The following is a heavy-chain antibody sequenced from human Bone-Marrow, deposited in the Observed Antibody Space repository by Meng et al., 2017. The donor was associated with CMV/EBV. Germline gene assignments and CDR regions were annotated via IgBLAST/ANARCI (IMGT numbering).Heavy chain of an antibody. V-gene: IGHV1-2*02. D-gene: IGHD3-22*01. CDR3: ARDTPDYSDSSGYPTLAY. CDR2: INPKTGGT. J-gene: IGHJ4*02. CDR1: VYIHTGYY. Sequence: ASVKDSCKASVYIHTGYYMHLVRQATGQELEWMGWINPKTGGTKYAQNFQGRVALTMDTSTSTAYMDPTRLTSDDTAIYYCARDTPDYSDSSGYPTLAYWGQGTLVTVSS.